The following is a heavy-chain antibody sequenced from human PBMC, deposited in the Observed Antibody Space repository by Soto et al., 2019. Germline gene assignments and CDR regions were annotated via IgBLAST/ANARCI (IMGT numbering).Heavy chain of an antibody. V-gene: IGHV3-30-3*01. Sequence: QVQLVESGGGVVQPGRSLRLSCAASGFTFSSYAMHWVRQAPGKGLEWVAVISYDGSNKYYADSVKGRFTISRDNSKKTRYRQMNSRRDGNRAVFYCASPVDIWGQGTMVTVSS. CDR3: ASPVDI. CDR2: ISYDGSNK. CDR1: GFTFSSYA. J-gene: IGHJ3*02.